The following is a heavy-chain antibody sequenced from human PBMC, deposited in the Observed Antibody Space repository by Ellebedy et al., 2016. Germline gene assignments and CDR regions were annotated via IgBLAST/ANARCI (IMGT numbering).Heavy chain of an antibody. D-gene: IGHD6-19*01. CDR3: TRGFSIAVAGNWFDP. CDR2: INPNSGGT. CDR1: GYIFTGYF. V-gene: IGHV1-2*02. Sequence: ASVKVSCKASGYIFTGYFMHWVRQAPGQGLEWMAWINPNSGGTKYAQQFQGRVTLTRDTSINKAYMELSSLRSDDTAVYYCTRGFSIAVAGNWFDPWGQGTLVTVSS. J-gene: IGHJ5*02.